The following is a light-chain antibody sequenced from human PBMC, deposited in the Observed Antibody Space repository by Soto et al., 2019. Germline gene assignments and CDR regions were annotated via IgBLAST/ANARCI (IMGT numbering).Light chain of an antibody. Sequence: QSVLTQPPSASGTPGQRVTISCSGSSSNIGSNTVNWYQQLPGTAPKLLIYSNNQRPSGVPDRFSGSKSGTSASLAIGGLQSEDEADYYCAAGDDSLNGDVVFGGGTKLTVL. CDR1: SSNIGSNT. J-gene: IGLJ2*01. CDR3: AAGDDSLNGDVV. CDR2: SNN. V-gene: IGLV1-44*01.